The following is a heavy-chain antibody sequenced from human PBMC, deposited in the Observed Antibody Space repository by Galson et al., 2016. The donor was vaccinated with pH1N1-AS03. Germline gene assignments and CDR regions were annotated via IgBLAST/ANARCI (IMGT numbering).Heavy chain of an antibody. V-gene: IGHV3-48*04. CDR2: IRSTGTTI. CDR3: AREYGVRNNLDF. D-gene: IGHD1/OR15-1a*01. CDR1: GFTSGSPAFGGHT. J-gene: IGHJ4*02. Sequence: SLRLSCADSGFTSGSPAFGGHTMNWVRQAPGKGLKWISYIRSTGTTIYYADSVKGRFTTSRDNAKNSMYLQMNSLRVEDTAVYYCAREYGVRNNLDFWGQGTLVTVSS.